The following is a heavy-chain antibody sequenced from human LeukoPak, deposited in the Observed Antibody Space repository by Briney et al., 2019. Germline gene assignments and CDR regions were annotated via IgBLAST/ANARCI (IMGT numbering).Heavy chain of an antibody. J-gene: IGHJ5*02. CDR1: GFTFSSYA. Sequence: GGSLRLSCAASGFTFSSYAMHWVRQAPGKGREWVAVISYDGSNKYYAGSVKGRFTIYRDNSKNTLYLQMNSLRAEDTAVYYCARDSPYSSSNWFDPWGQGTLVTVSS. V-gene: IGHV3-30-3*01. D-gene: IGHD6-6*01. CDR2: ISYDGSNK. CDR3: ARDSPYSSSNWFDP.